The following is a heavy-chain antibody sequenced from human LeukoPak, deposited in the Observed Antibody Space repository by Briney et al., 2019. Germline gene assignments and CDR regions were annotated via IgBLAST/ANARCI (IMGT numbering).Heavy chain of an antibody. CDR3: ARVDFYYDSNGYVGEYFYH. V-gene: IGHV4-4*07. J-gene: IGHJ1*01. CDR1: GGSISSYY. Sequence: SETLSLTCTVSGGSISSYYWSWIRQPAGKGLEWIGRIYTSGSTNYNPSLKSRVTMSVDTSKNQFSLKLSSVTAADTAAYYCARVDFYYDSNGYVGEYFYHWGQGTLVTVSS. D-gene: IGHD3-22*01. CDR2: IYTSGST.